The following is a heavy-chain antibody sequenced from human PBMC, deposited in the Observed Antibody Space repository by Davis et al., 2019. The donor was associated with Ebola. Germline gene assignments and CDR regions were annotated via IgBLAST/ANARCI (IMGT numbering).Heavy chain of an antibody. CDR3: ARGAYGDYIVKAFDI. Sequence: GESLKISCAASGFTFSSYTLHWVRQAPGKGLALVAVISYDGDNNYHADSVQGRFTISRDNSKNTLYLQMNSLRAEDTAIYYCARGAYGDYIVKAFDIWGQGTKVTVSS. CDR2: ISYDGDNN. CDR1: GFTFSSYT. V-gene: IGHV3-30*04. D-gene: IGHD4-17*01. J-gene: IGHJ3*02.